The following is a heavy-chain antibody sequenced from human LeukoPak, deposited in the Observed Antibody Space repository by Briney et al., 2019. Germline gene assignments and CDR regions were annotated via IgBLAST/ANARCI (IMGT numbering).Heavy chain of an antibody. CDR1: GGTSSTYT. D-gene: IGHD1-7*01. CDR3: ARFITGTTSWFDP. CDR2: IIPIFRTP. J-gene: IGHJ5*02. V-gene: IGHV1-69*05. Sequence: SVKVSCKASGGTSSTYTITWVRQAPGQGLEWMGGIIPIFRTPNYAQKLQGRVTMTTDTSTSTAYMELRSLRSDDTAVYYCARFITGTTSWFDPWGQGTLVTVSS.